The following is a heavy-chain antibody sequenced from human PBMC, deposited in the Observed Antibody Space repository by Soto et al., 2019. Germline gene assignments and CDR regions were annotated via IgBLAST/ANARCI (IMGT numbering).Heavy chain of an antibody. D-gene: IGHD6-13*01. CDR1: GFTFSDYY. CDR2: ISSSSSYT. Sequence: QVQLVESGGGLVKPGGSLRLSCAASGFTFSDYYMSWIRQAPGKGLEWVSYISSSSSYTNYADSEKGRFTISRDNAKNSLSLQMHSLRADDTAVYYCARPIAAAGAFDYHSGMDVWGQGTTVTVSS. V-gene: IGHV3-11*05. CDR3: ARPIAAAGAFDYHSGMDV. J-gene: IGHJ6*02.